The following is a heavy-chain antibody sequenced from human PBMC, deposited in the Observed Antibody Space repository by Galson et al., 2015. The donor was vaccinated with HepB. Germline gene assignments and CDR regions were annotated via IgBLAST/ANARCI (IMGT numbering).Heavy chain of an antibody. CDR3: ASTRSGITIFGVVRRRGMDV. CDR1: GGSISSSSYY. CDR2: IYYSGST. V-gene: IGHV4-39*07. J-gene: IGHJ6*02. Sequence: LSLTCTVSGGSISSSSYYWGWIRQPPGKGLEWIGSIYYSGSTNYNPSLKSRVTISVDTSKNQFSLKLSSVTAADTAVYYCASTRSGITIFGVVRRRGMDVWGQGTTVTVSS. D-gene: IGHD3-3*01.